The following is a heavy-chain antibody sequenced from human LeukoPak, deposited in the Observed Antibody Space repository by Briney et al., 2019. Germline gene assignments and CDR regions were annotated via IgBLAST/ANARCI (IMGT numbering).Heavy chain of an antibody. J-gene: IGHJ1*01. D-gene: IGHD3-3*01. V-gene: IGHV3-15*01. CDR3: TTVGYDFWSGYYFHAEYFQH. CDR2: IKSKTDGGTT. CDR1: GFTFSNAW. Sequence: GGSLRLSCAASGFTFSNAWMSWVRQAPGKGLEWVGRIKSKTDGGTTDYAAPVKGRFTISRDDSKNTLYLQMNSLKTEDTAVYYCTTVGYDFWSGYYFHAEYFQHWGQGTLVTVSS.